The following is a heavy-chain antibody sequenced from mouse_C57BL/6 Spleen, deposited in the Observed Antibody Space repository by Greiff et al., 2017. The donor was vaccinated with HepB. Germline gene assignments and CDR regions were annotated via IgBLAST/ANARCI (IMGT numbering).Heavy chain of an antibody. D-gene: IGHD1-1*01. CDR2: IDPNSGGT. CDR1: GYTFTSYW. J-gene: IGHJ1*03. CDR3: ARKGDYYGSSDGYFDV. V-gene: IGHV1-72*01. Sequence: QVQLKQPGAELVKPGASVKLSCKASGYTFTSYWMHWVKQRPGRGLEWIGRIDPNSGGTKYNEKFKSKATLTVDKPSSTANMQLSSMTSEDSAVYYSARKGDYYGSSDGYFDVWGTGTTVTVAS.